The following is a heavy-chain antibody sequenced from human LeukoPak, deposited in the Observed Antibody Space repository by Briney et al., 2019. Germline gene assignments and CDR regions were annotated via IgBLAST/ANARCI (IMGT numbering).Heavy chain of an antibody. Sequence: GASVKVSCKASGYTFTGYYMHWVRQAPGQGLEWMGWINPNSGGTNYAQKFQGRVTMTRDTSISTAYMELSRLRSHDTAVYYCARDRGWIQLWFSPDYWGQGTLVTVSS. CDR2: INPNSGGT. D-gene: IGHD5-18*01. CDR3: ARDRGWIQLWFSPDY. J-gene: IGHJ4*02. V-gene: IGHV1-2*02. CDR1: GYTFTGYY.